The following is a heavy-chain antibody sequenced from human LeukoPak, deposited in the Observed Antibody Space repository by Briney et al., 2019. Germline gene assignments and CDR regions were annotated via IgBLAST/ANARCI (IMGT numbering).Heavy chain of an antibody. V-gene: IGHV3-23*01. D-gene: IGHD3-22*01. CDR3: ATDYYDSSVLPTDAFDI. J-gene: IGHJ3*02. CDR2: ISGSGGST. Sequence: GGSLRLSCAASGFTFSSYAMSWVRQAPGKGLEWVSAISGSGGSTYYADSVKGRFTISRDNSKNTLYLQMNRLRAEDTAVYYCATDYYDSSVLPTDAFDIWGQGTMVTVSS. CDR1: GFTFSSYA.